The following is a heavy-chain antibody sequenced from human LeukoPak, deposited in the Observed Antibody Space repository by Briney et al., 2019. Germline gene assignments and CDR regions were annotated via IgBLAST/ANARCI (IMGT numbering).Heavy chain of an antibody. D-gene: IGHD3-3*01. J-gene: IGHJ4*02. CDR1: GFTFSSYA. V-gene: IGHV3-23*01. Sequence: TGGSLRLSCAASGFTFSSYAMSWVRQAPGKGLEWVSAISGSGGSTYYADSVKGRFTISRDNSKNTLYLQMNSLRAEDTAVYYCAKEGGLDFWSGYYNGDYFDYWGQGTPVTVSS. CDR2: ISGSGGST. CDR3: AKEGGLDFWSGYYNGDYFDY.